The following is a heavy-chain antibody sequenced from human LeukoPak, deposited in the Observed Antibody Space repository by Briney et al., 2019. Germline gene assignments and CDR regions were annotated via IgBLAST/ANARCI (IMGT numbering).Heavy chain of an antibody. J-gene: IGHJ3*02. D-gene: IGHD2-15*01. CDR3: ARHRSGGSQDDAFDI. V-gene: IGHV3-7*01. Sequence: PGGSLTLSCAASGFTLSSNCMSWVRQAPGEGLEWVANITQDGSEKYYVDSVKGRFTISRDNAKSSLFMQMNSLRAEDTAVYYCARHRSGGSQDDAFDIWGQGTMVTVSS. CDR1: GFTLSSNC. CDR2: ITQDGSEK.